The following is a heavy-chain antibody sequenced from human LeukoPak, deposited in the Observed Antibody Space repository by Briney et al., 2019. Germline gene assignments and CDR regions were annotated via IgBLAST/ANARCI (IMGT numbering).Heavy chain of an antibody. J-gene: IGHJ3*01. V-gene: IGHV3-53*01. Sequence: GGSLRLPCAASGFTVRSSYMSWVRQAPGKGLEWVSVIYSGGSPDYADSAKGRFTISSDNSKNTLYLQMNSLRVEDTAVYYCARDGADNSGYYFGSLWGQGTMVTVSS. CDR2: IYSGGSP. CDR1: GFTVRSSY. CDR3: ARDGADNSGYYFGSL. D-gene: IGHD3-22*01.